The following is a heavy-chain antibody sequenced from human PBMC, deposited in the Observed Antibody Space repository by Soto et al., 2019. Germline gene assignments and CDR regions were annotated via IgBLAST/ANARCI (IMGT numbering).Heavy chain of an antibody. Sequence: QLQLQESGPGLVKPSETLSLTCTVSGGSISSSSYYWGWIRQPPGKGLEWIGSIYYSGSTYYNPSRKIRVTISVDTSKNQFSLKLSSVTAADTAVSYCARLEQWLADYWGQGTLVTVSS. V-gene: IGHV4-39*01. J-gene: IGHJ4*02. D-gene: IGHD6-19*01. CDR1: GGSISSSSYY. CDR3: ARLEQWLADY. CDR2: IYYSGST.